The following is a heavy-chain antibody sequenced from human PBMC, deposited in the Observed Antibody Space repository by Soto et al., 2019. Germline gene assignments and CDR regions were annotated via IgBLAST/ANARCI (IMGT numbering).Heavy chain of an antibody. D-gene: IGHD6-13*01. CDR2: ISTSSSYI. V-gene: IGHV3-21*01. CDR3: ARDGYSSHLHY. J-gene: IGHJ4*02. CDR1: GFTFSRHS. Sequence: EVQLVESGGGLVEPGGSLRLSCAASGFTFSRHSLNWVRQAPGKGLEWVSSISTSSSYIYYADSVKGPFTISRDNAKTSLYLQMDSLRAEDTAVYYCARDGYSSHLHYWGQGTLVTVSS.